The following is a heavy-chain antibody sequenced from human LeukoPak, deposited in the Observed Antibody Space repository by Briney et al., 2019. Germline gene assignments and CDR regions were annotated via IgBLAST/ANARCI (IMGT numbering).Heavy chain of an antibody. CDR3: ARDAGGGSLATGF. CDR1: GGSMRGGYFY. CDR2: ISSDGSA. D-gene: IGHD1-26*01. V-gene: IGHV4-61*02. Sequence: TSETLSLTCTVSGGSMRGGYFYWSWIRQPAGRGLEWIGRISSDGSANYTPSLKSRVTISVDASKNQFSLRVNSVTAADTAVYYCARDAGGGSLATGFWGQGTLVTVSS. J-gene: IGHJ4*02.